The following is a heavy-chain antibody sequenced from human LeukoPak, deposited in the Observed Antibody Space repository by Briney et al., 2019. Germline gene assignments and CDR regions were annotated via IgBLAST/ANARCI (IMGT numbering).Heavy chain of an antibody. CDR3: ARMHGEIDY. D-gene: IGHD3-10*01. Sequence: GGSLRLSCAASGFTFSSYEMNWVRQAPGKGLEWVSYISSSGSSIHYADSVKGRFTISRDNAKNSLYLQMNSLGAEDTAVYYCARMHGEIDYWGQGTLVTVSS. CDR2: ISSSGSSI. V-gene: IGHV3-48*03. CDR1: GFTFSSYE. J-gene: IGHJ4*02.